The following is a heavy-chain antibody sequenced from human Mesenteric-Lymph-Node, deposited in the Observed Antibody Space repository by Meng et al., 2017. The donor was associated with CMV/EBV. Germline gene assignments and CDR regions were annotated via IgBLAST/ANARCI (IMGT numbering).Heavy chain of an antibody. V-gene: IGHV1-18*04. D-gene: IGHD5-12*01. CDR2: ISGHNGNT. J-gene: IGHJ3*02. CDR3: ARGYDLGSLGDVLDI. CDR1: GDTFTGYY. Sequence: ASVKVSCKASGDTFTGYYVHWVRQAPGQGLEWMGWISGHNGNTKYAQKLQGRVTMTTDTSTSTAYMELRSLRSDDTGVYFCARGYDLGSLGDVLDIWGQGTMVTVSS.